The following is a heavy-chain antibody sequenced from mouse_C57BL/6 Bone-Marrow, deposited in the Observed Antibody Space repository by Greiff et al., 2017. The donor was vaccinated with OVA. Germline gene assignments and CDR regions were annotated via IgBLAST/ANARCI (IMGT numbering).Heavy chain of an antibody. D-gene: IGHD1-1*02. V-gene: IGHV1-82*01. CDR2: IYPGDGDT. CDR3: AKIWPWFAY. Sequence: QVQLQQSGPELVKPGASVKISCKASGYAFSSSWMNWVKQRPGKGLEWIGRIYPGDGDTNYNGKFKGKATLTADKSSSTAYMQLSSLTSEDSAVYFCAKIWPWFAYWGQGTLVTVSA. CDR1: GYAFSSSW. J-gene: IGHJ3*01.